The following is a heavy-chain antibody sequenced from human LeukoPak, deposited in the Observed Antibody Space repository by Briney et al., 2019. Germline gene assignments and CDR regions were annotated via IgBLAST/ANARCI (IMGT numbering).Heavy chain of an antibody. Sequence: SVKVSCKASGGTFSSYAISWVRQAPGQGLEWMGRIIPIFGIANYAQKFQGRVTITADKSTSTAYMELSSLRSEDTAVYYCARDNSPIVATIYYGMDVWSQGTTVTVSS. CDR1: GGTFSSYA. J-gene: IGHJ6*02. CDR3: ARDNSPIVATIYYGMDV. CDR2: IIPIFGIA. V-gene: IGHV1-69*04. D-gene: IGHD5-12*01.